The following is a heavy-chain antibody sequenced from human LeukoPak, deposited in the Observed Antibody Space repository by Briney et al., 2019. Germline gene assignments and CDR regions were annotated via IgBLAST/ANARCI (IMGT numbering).Heavy chain of an antibody. J-gene: IGHJ6*03. V-gene: IGHV3-20*04. CDR2: INWNGGST. Sequence: GGSLRLSCAASGFTFDDYGMSWVRQAPGKGLEWVSGINWNGGSTGYADSVKGRFTISRDNAKNSLYLQMNSLRAEDTAVYYCAKGTVKVTTISRVPHYTDVWGKGTTVTISS. CDR3: AKGTVKVTTISRVPHYTDV. D-gene: IGHD5-12*01. CDR1: GFTFDDYG.